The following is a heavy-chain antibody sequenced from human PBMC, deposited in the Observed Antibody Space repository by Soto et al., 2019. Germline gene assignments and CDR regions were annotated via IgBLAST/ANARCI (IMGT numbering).Heavy chain of an antibody. J-gene: IGHJ6*02. CDR3: AREAVLAPAAIGIYYYYGMDV. V-gene: IGHV1-69*12. CDR1: GGTFSSYA. Sequence: QVQLVQSGAEVKKPGSSVKVSCKASGGTFSSYAISWVRQAPGQGLEWMGGIIPIFGTANYAQKFQGRVTITADESTSTAYMELSSLRSEDTAVYYCAREAVLAPAAIGIYYYYGMDVWGQGTTVTVSS. CDR2: IIPIFGTA. D-gene: IGHD2-2*02.